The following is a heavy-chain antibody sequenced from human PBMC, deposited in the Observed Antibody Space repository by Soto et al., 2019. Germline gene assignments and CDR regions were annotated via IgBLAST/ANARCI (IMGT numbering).Heavy chain of an antibody. CDR1: GFSLSTSGMC. D-gene: IGHD3-10*01. V-gene: IGHV2-70*01. Sequence: PTLVNPTQTLTLTCTFSGFSLSTSGMCVSWIRQPPGKALEWLALIDWDDDKYYSTSLKTRLTISKDTSKNQVVLTMTNMDPVDTATYYCARSDYYGSGSYSYYFDYWGQGTLVTVSS. CDR2: IDWDDDK. CDR3: ARSDYYGSGSYSYYFDY. J-gene: IGHJ4*02.